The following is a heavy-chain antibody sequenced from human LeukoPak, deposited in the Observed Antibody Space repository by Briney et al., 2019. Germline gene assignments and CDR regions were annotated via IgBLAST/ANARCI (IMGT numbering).Heavy chain of an antibody. CDR1: GFTFSSYG. Sequence: GGSLRLSCAASGFTFSSYGMSWVRQAPGKGLEWVSAISGSGGSTYYADSVKGRFTISRDNAKNSLYLQMNSLRAEDTAVYYCARQLVPNLWFGELTNDYWGQGTLVTVSS. J-gene: IGHJ4*02. D-gene: IGHD3-10*01. CDR3: ARQLVPNLWFGELTNDY. V-gene: IGHV3-23*01. CDR2: ISGSGGST.